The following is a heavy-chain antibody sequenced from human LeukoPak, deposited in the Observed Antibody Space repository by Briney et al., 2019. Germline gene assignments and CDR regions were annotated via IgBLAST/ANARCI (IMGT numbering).Heavy chain of an antibody. CDR2: IKQDESQK. CDR3: ARALDSSSSRYQAFEE. V-gene: IGHV3-7*01. CDR1: GFTLSNYW. J-gene: IGHJ4*02. D-gene: IGHD2-2*01. Sequence: GESLRLSCSASGFTLSNYWMSWVRQAPGRGLEWVANIKQDESQKYYVDSVKGRFTISRDNAKSSLYLQMNSLRAEDTAVYYCARALDSSSSRYQAFEEWGQGTLVTVSS.